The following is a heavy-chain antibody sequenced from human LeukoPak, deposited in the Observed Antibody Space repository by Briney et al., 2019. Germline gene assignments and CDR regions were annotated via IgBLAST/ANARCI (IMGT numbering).Heavy chain of an antibody. V-gene: IGHV4-34*01. J-gene: IGHJ4*02. CDR3: ARAGDGCSGDSCYTFFDS. D-gene: IGHD2-15*01. CDR1: GGSLSGYY. Sequence: SETLSLTCAVYGGSLSGYYWSWTRQSPGKGLEWIGEIHPSGSTNYNPSLKSRVTISVDTSENQFSLKQTSVTAADTAVYYCARAGDGCSGDSCYTFFDSWGQGTLVTVSS. CDR2: IHPSGST.